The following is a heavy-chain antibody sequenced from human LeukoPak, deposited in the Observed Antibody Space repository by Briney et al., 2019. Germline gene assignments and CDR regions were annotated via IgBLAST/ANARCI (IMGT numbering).Heavy chain of an antibody. CDR3: ARRVFRYFDWLKGWFDP. CDR2: ISSSNSTI. CDR1: GFTFSSYG. V-gene: IGHV3-48*01. J-gene: IGHJ5*02. Sequence: GGSLRLSCAASGFTFSSYGMTWVRQAPGKGLEWVSYISSSNSTIYYADSVKGRFTISRDNAKNSLYLQLNSLRAEDTAVYYCARRVFRYFDWLKGWFDPWGQGTLVTVSS. D-gene: IGHD3-9*01.